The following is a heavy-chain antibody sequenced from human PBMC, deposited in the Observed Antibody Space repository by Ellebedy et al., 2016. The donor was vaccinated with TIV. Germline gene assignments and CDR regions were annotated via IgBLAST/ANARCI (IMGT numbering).Heavy chain of an antibody. Sequence: GESLKISCAASGFTFGSYDMHWVRQAPGKGLEWVAFIRYDGSNKYYADSVKGRFTISRDNSKNRLYLQMNSLRAEDTALYYCANRGTRWVRIDYWGQGTLVTVSS. J-gene: IGHJ4*02. CDR3: ANRGTRWVRIDY. D-gene: IGHD2/OR15-2a*01. CDR2: IRYDGSNK. CDR1: GFTFGSYD. V-gene: IGHV3-30*02.